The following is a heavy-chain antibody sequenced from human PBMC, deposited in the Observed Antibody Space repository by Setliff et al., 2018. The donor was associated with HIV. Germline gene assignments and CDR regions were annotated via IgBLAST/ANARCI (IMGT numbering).Heavy chain of an antibody. J-gene: IGHJ5*01. Sequence: PSETLSLTCTVSGGSIDSGNYDWNWVRQPGGKGLEWIGRIYTRGSTKYSPTFESRVTMSLDTSENQFSLNLRSVTAADTALYYCVRSGCNGNICYDSRGWLDSWGQGTQVTVSS. V-gene: IGHV4-61*02. CDR3: VRSGCNGNICYDSRGWLDS. CDR2: IYTRGST. CDR1: GGSIDSGNYD. D-gene: IGHD5-12*01.